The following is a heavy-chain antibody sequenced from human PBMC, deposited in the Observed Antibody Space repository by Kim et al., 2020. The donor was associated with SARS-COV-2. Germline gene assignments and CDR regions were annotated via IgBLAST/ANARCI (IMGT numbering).Heavy chain of an antibody. J-gene: IGHJ4*02. D-gene: IGHD3-9*01. CDR3: AKGNYDILTGYYYYFDY. Sequence: VKGRFTVARDNSKNTQYLQMNSLRAEDTDVYYCAKGNYDILTGYYYYFDYWGQGTLVTVSS. V-gene: IGHV3-30*02.